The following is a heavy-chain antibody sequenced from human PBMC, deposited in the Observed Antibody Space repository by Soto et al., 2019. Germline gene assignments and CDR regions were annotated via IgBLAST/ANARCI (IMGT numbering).Heavy chain of an antibody. V-gene: IGHV3-23*01. Sequence: GGSLRLSCAASGFTFSSYDMSWVRQAPGKGLEWGSAISGSGGSTYYADSVKGRFTISRDNSKNTLYLQMNSLRAEDTAVYYCAKDRWIVVVPAAINYWGQGTLVTVSS. CDR3: AKDRWIVVVPAAINY. J-gene: IGHJ4*02. CDR2: ISGSGGST. CDR1: GFTFSSYD. D-gene: IGHD2-2*01.